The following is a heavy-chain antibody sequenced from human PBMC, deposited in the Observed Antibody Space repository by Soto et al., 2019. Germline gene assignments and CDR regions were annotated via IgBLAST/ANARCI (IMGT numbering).Heavy chain of an antibody. J-gene: IGHJ4*02. Sequence: APGKGLEWVAVISYDGSNKYYADSVEGRFTISRDNSKNTLYLQMNSLRAEYTAVYYCARDKGDLRFLEWSYYFDYWGQG. V-gene: IGHV3-30-3*01. D-gene: IGHD3-3*01. CDR3: ARDKGDLRFLEWSYYFDY. CDR2: ISYDGSNK.